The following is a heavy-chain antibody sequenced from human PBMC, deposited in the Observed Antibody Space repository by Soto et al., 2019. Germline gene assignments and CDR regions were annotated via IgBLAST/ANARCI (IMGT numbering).Heavy chain of an antibody. V-gene: IGHV2-5*01. CDR3: ACIVVVTAAYDHFAY. Sequence: SGPTLVNPTQTLTLTCTFSGFSLSTSGVCVGWIRQPPGNALELLALIYWNDDKRYSPYLKSRLTITKDTSKNLVVLTMTNMDNVDTATYHCACIVVVTAAYDHFAYWGQGTLVTVSS. CDR2: IYWNDDK. D-gene: IGHD2-2*01. J-gene: IGHJ4*02. CDR1: GFSLSTSGVC.